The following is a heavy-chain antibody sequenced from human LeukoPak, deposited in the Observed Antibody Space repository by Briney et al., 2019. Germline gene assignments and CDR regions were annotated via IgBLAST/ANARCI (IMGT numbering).Heavy chain of an antibody. J-gene: IGHJ4*02. CDR1: GGSISSYY. CDR3: ARGYYDFWSGYYLDY. V-gene: IGHV4-59*01. D-gene: IGHD3-3*01. Sequence: SETLSLTCTVSGGSISSYYWSWIRQPPGKGLEWVGYIYYSGSNNYNPSIKSRVTISVDTSKNQFSLKLSSVTAADTAVYYCARGYYDFWSGYYLDYWGQGTLVTVSS. CDR2: IYYSGSN.